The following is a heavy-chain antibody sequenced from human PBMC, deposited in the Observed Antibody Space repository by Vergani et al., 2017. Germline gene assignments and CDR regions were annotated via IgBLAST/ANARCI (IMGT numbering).Heavy chain of an antibody. J-gene: IGHJ6*02. Sequence: QVQLQESGPGLVKPSETLSLTCTVSGGSVSSGSYYWSWIRQPPGKGLEWIGYIYYSGSTNYNPSLKSRVTISVDTSKNQFSLKLSSVTAADTAVYYCARLNGELQGEKWNLYYYYGMDVWGQGTTVTVSS. CDR1: GGSVSSGSYY. V-gene: IGHV4-61*01. CDR3: ARLNGELQGEKWNLYYYYGMDV. D-gene: IGHD1-26*01. CDR2: IYYSGST.